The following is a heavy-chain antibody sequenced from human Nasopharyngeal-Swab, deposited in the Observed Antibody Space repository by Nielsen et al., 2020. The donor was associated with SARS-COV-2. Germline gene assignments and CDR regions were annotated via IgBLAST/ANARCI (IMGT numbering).Heavy chain of an antibody. Sequence: GESLKISCAASGFIFSDSAIHWVRQASGKGLEWVGRIRSKANSYATAYAASVKGRFTISRDDSKNTAYLQMNSLKTEDTAVYYCTTVPPGFGQWPDYWGQGTLVTVSS. CDR3: TTVPPGFGQWPDY. CDR1: GFIFSDSA. J-gene: IGHJ4*02. D-gene: IGHD3-16*01. V-gene: IGHV3-73*01. CDR2: IRSKANSYAT.